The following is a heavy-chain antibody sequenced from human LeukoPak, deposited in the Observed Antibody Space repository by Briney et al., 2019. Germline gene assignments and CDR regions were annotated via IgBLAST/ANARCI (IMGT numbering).Heavy chain of an antibody. V-gene: IGHV4-59*01. J-gene: IGHJ5*02. CDR2: IHYTGST. Sequence: TSETLSLTCTVSGGSINSYYWSWLRQPPGKGLECMGYIHYTGSTNYNPSLKSRVTISVDTSKNQFSLKLSSVTAADTAIYYCARGGYYGSGNDFRFDPWGQGTLVTVSS. CDR3: ARGGYYGSGNDFRFDP. D-gene: IGHD3-10*01. CDR1: GGSINSYY.